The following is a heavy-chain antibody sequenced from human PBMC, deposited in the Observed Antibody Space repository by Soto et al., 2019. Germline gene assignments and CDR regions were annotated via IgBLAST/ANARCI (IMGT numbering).Heavy chain of an antibody. CDR2: TYSGGST. Sequence: EVQLVESGGGLIQPGGSLRLSCAASGFTVRSTYMSWVRQAPGKGLEWVSVTYSGGSTYYADSVKGRFTISRDYSKNTLYLQMNSLRAEDTAVYYWARSGYSDGPFDYWGQGTLVTVSS. V-gene: IGHV3-53*01. J-gene: IGHJ4*02. CDR1: GFTVRSTY. CDR3: ARSGYSDGPFDY. D-gene: IGHD5-18*01.